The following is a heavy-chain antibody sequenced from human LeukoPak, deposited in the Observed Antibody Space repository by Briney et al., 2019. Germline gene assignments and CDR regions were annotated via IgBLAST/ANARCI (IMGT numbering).Heavy chain of an antibody. V-gene: IGHV1-18*01. J-gene: IGHJ3*02. CDR3: ARVRGHDYGGNTDAFDI. D-gene: IGHD4-23*01. CDR1: GYTFTNYG. Sequence: ASVKVSCKASGYTFTNYGISWVRQAPGQGLEWMGYIIAYNGNTNYAQNFQGRVTMTTDTSTSTAYMELSRLRSDDTAVYYCARVRGHDYGGNTDAFDIWGQGTMVTVSS. CDR2: IIAYNGNT.